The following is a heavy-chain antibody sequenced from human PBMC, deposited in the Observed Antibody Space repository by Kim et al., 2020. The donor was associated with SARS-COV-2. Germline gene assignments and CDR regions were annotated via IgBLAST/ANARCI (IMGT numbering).Heavy chain of an antibody. CDR1: GYTFTSCA. CDR2: INTNTGNP. Sequence: ASVKVSCKASGYTFTSCAMNWVRQAPGQGLEWMGWINTNTGNPTYAQGFTGRFVFSLDTSVSTAYLQISSLKAEATAVYYCARDPHSSSLYYYDYGMDVWGQGTTVTVSS. CDR3: ARDPHSSSLYYYDYGMDV. V-gene: IGHV7-4-1*02. J-gene: IGHJ6*02. D-gene: IGHD6-6*01.